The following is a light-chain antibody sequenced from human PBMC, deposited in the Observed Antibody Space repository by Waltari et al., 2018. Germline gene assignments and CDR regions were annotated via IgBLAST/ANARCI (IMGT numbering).Light chain of an antibody. J-gene: IGLJ3*02. V-gene: IGLV2-23*02. Sequence: QSALTQPASVSGSPGQSITISCTGTSSDVGFYNLVSWYQQHPGKAHELVVYEVISRPSGVSNRFSGSKSGNTASLTISGLQAEDEADYYCCSYAGRNIWVFGGGTKLTVL. CDR3: CSYAGRNIWV. CDR2: EVI. CDR1: SSDVGFYNL.